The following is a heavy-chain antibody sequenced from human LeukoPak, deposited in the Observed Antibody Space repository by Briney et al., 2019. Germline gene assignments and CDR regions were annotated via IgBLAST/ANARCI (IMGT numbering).Heavy chain of an antibody. J-gene: IGHJ4*02. CDR1: GFTFSTYG. D-gene: IGHD6-13*01. CDR3: ARDLADRSTGYYFDY. Sequence: GRSLRLSCAASGFTFSTYGMHWVRQAPGKGLEWVAVIWHDGSNKYYGESVKGRFTISRADSENTLYLHMNSLTAEDTAVYYCARDLADRSTGYYFDYWGQGTLVTVSS. CDR2: IWHDGSNK. V-gene: IGHV3-33*01.